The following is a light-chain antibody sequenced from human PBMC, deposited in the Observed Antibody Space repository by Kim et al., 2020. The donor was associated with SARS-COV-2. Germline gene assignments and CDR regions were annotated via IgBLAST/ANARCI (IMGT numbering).Light chain of an antibody. V-gene: IGKV1-17*03. CDR1: QVISNS. CDR2: GAS. CDR3: LQHNSYPWT. Sequence: DIQMTQSPSAVSASVGDEVTITSRASQVISNSLAWFQQPPGKAPKRLIYGASTLQSGVPSRFSGSGSGTEFTLTINNLQPEDFVTYFCLQHNSYPWTFGQGTKVDIK. J-gene: IGKJ1*01.